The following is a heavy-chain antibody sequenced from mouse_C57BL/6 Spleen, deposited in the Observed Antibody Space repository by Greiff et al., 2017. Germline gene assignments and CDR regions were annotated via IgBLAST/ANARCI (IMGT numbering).Heavy chain of an antibody. CDR3: ERLGGDAMDD. CDR1: GYAFTNYL. J-gene: IGHJ4*01. CDR2: INPGSGGT. V-gene: IGHV1-54*01. D-gene: IGHD4-1*01. Sequence: VQLQQSGAELVRPGTSVKVSCKASGYAFTNYLIEWVKQRPGQGLEWIGVINPGSGGTNYNEKFKGKATLTADKSSSTAYMQLSSLTSEDSAVYFCERLGGDAMDDWGQGTSVTVSS.